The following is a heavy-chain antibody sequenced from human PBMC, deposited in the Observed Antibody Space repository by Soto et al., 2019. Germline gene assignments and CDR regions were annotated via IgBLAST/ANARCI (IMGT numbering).Heavy chain of an antibody. J-gene: IGHJ5*02. D-gene: IGHD2-15*01. CDR2: INSDGSST. CDR3: SRDGGILVVVTATAWFDP. V-gene: IGHV3-74*01. CDR1: GFTFSSYL. Sequence: EVQLVESGGGLVQPGGSLRLSCAASGFTFSSYLMHWVRQAPGKGLVWVSRINSDGSSTSYADSVKGRFTISRDNAKNTLYLQINSLRAEDTAVYYCSRDGGILVVVTATAWFDPWGQGTLVTVSP.